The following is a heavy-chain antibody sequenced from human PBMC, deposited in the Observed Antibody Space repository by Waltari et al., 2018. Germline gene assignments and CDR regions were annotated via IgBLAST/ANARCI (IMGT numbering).Heavy chain of an antibody. CDR2: IKKDGREE. J-gene: IGHJ3*02. CDR1: GFTLSRYW. D-gene: IGHD3-22*01. V-gene: IGHV3-7*01. CDR3: ARDQWFAFDI. Sequence: EVQLVESGGGLVQPGGSLRLPCAASGFTLSRYWMSWVRQAPGKGPEWVANIKKDGREEYYVDSVRGRFTISRDNAKNSLYLQMNSLRPEDTAVYYCARDQWFAFDIWGQGTMVTVSS.